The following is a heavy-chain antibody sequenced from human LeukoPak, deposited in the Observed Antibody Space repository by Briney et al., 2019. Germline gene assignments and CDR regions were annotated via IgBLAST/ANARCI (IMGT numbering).Heavy chain of an antibody. J-gene: IGHJ4*02. V-gene: IGHV3-74*03. CDR2: ISADGTNT. D-gene: IGHD1-14*01. CDR1: GFTFSNSW. CDR3: ARDQTQAGPTTVDY. Sequence: PGGSLRLSCVASGFTFSNSWMHWVRQAPGKGLLWVSRISADGTNTKYADSVKGRFTISRDNAKNTLCLQMNTLRAEDTAVYYCARDQTQAGPTTVDYWGQGTLVTVSS.